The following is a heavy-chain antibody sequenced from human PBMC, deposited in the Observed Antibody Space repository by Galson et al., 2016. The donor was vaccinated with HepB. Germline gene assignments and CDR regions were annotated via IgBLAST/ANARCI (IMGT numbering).Heavy chain of an antibody. CDR2: VYRSGST. Sequence: SETLSLTCAVSGAPINNRNWWGWVRQTPGQGLEWIGEVYRSGSTNYTPSLKSRLSMSVDKSKNQFSLKMTSVTAADTAVYYCARQQEAQDGYDFWGQGTLVTVSS. D-gene: IGHD6-25*01. CDR3: ARQQEAQDGYDF. CDR1: GAPINNRNW. J-gene: IGHJ4*02. V-gene: IGHV4-4*02.